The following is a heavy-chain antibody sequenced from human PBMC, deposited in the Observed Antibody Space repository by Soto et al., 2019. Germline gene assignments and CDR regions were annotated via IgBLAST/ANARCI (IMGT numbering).Heavy chain of an antibody. V-gene: IGHV4-31*03. J-gene: IGHJ4*02. Sequence: PSETLSLTCTVSGGSLSSGGYYWSWIRQHPGKGLEWIGYIYYSGSTYYNPSLKSRVTISVDTSKNQFSLKLSSVTAADTAVYYCARDSMTTVTTWGFDYWGQGTLVTVSS. CDR2: IYYSGST. CDR1: GGSLSSGGYY. D-gene: IGHD4-17*01. CDR3: ARDSMTTVTTWGFDY.